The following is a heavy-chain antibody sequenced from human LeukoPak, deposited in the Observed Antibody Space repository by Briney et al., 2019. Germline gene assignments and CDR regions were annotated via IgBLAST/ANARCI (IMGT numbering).Heavy chain of an antibody. V-gene: IGHV3-7*01. CDR1: GGSISSSSYY. Sequence: ETLSLTCTVSGGSISSSSYYWGWVRQAPGKGLEWVAYIKKTGSETYYVDSVKGRFTITRDNTRNSLFLQMYSLRAEDTAVYFCAREDGYCSGGNCYSYFDSWGQGTLVTVSS. CDR3: AREDGYCSGGNCYSYFDS. J-gene: IGHJ4*02. D-gene: IGHD2-15*01. CDR2: IKKTGSET.